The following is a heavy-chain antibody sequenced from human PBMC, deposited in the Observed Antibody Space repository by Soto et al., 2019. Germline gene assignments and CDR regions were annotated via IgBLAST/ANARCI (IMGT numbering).Heavy chain of an antibody. J-gene: IGHJ6*02. Sequence: PWGSLILFCKFSGMSVDDYHLTWVRQAPGRGLEWVSIIYRGGYIRYRDSVLGRFTISRDTSKNTLYLQMNYLTVEDTATYYCARPDENSFPSGLDVWGQGTPVTVSS. CDR1: GMSVDDYH. CDR3: ARPDENSFPSGLDV. CDR2: IYRGGYI. V-gene: IGHV3-53*01. D-gene: IGHD4-4*01.